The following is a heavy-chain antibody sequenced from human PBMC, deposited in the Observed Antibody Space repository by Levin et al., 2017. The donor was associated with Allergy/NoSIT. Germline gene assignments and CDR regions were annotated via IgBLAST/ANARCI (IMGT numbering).Heavy chain of an antibody. Sequence: GGSLRLSCAASGFTFSTYSMNWVRQPPGKGLQWVSYISSGSSSIHYADLVRGRFTVTRDDTKDSLCLQMNRLRGEEAAVYYGTREGSGGYSVYWGQGTLVTVSS. CDR1: GFTFSTYS. J-gene: IGHJ4*02. D-gene: IGHD1-26*01. CDR2: ISSGSSSI. CDR3: TREGSGGYSVY. V-gene: IGHV3-48*01.